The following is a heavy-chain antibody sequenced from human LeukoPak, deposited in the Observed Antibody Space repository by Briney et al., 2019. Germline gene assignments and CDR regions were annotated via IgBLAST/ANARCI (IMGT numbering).Heavy chain of an antibody. V-gene: IGHV4-39*01. CDR1: GGSISSSSYY. J-gene: IGHJ4*02. D-gene: IGHD5-18*01. Sequence: SETLSLTCTVSGGSISSSSYYWGWIRQPPGKGLEWIGSIYYSGSTHYNPSLKSRVTISVDTSKNQFSLKLSSVTAADTAVYYCASSAMSSYGFGDFDYWGQGTLVTVSS. CDR2: IYYSGST. CDR3: ASSAMSSYGFGDFDY.